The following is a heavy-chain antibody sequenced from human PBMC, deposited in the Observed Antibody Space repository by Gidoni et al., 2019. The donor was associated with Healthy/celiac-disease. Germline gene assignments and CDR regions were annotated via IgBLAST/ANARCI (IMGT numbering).Heavy chain of an antibody. Sequence: EVQLLESGGGLVQPGGSLRLSCAASGFTFSSYAMSWVRQAPGKGLGWVSAISGSGGSTYYADSVKGRFTISRDNSKNTLYLQMNSLRAEDTAVYYCAKDKWFGETYWYFELWGRGTLVTVSS. CDR3: AKDKWFGETYWYFEL. J-gene: IGHJ2*01. CDR1: GFTFSSYA. D-gene: IGHD3-10*01. CDR2: ISGSGGST. V-gene: IGHV3-23*01.